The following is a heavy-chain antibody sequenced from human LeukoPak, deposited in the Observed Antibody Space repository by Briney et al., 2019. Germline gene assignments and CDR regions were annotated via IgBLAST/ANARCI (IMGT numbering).Heavy chain of an antibody. CDR3: AKDAGDFVGLLWFGEAHGY. V-gene: IGHV3-23*01. J-gene: IGHJ4*02. CDR2: ISGSGGST. Sequence: PGGSLTLSCAPSGFTFSSYAMSWARQAPGKGREWVSAISGSGGSTYYADSVKGRFTISRDNSKNTLYLQMNSLRAKDTAVYYCAKDAGDFVGLLWFGEAHGYWGQGTLVTVSS. D-gene: IGHD3-10*01. CDR1: GFTFSSYA.